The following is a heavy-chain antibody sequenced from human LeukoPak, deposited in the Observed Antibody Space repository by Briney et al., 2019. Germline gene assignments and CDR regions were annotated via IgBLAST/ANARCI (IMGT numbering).Heavy chain of an antibody. Sequence: SETLSLTCTVSGGSISSYYWSWIRQPPGKGLEWIGYIYYSGSTNYNPSLKSRVTISVDTSKNQFSLKLSSVTAADTAVYYCARDIDMVRGAGLGYWGQGTLVTVSS. CDR2: IYYSGST. D-gene: IGHD3-10*01. CDR1: GGSISSYY. V-gene: IGHV4-59*01. CDR3: ARDIDMVRGAGLGY. J-gene: IGHJ4*02.